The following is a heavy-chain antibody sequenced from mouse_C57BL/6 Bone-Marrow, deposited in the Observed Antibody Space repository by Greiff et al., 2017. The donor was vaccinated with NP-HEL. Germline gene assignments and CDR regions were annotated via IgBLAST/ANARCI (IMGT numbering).Heavy chain of an antibody. J-gene: IGHJ4*01. CDR2: IEPNSGGT. D-gene: IGHD1-1*01. CDR1: GYTFTSYW. V-gene: IGHV1-72*01. Sequence: QVHLQQPGAELVKPGATVKLSCKASGYTFTSYWMQWVKQTPGRGLEWRGMIEPNSGGTKYNEKFKSKATLTVDKPSSTAYMQLSSLTSEDSAVYYCAREDYGSSCMDYWGQGTSVTVSS. CDR3: AREDYGSSCMDY.